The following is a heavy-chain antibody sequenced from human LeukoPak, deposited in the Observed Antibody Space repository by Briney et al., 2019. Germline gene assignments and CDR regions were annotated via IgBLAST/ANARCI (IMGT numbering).Heavy chain of an antibody. V-gene: IGHV3-21*01. CDR2: ISSSSSYI. D-gene: IGHD6-6*01. Sequence: GRSLRLSCAASGFTFSSYSMNWVRQAPGKGLEWVSSISSSSSYIYYADSVKGRFTISRDNAKNSLYLQMNSLRAEDTAVYYCAMGDRYSSSSDVIGVDVWGKGTTVTVSS. CDR1: GFTFSSYS. CDR3: AMGDRYSSSSDVIGVDV. J-gene: IGHJ6*04.